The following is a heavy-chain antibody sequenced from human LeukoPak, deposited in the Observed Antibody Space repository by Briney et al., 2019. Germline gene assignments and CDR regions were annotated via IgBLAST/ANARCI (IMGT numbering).Heavy chain of an antibody. J-gene: IGHJ6*02. CDR1: GFTVSSNY. V-gene: IGHV3-53*04. D-gene: IGHD6-6*01. Sequence: GGSLRLSCAASGFTVSSNYISWVRQAPGKGLEWVSGIDSSGSTDFANSVKGRFTISRNNFKNTVNLLMNSLRAEDTAVYYCARDRMAARLGSHYYYGMDVWGQGTTVTVPS. CDR2: IDSSGST. CDR3: ARDRMAARLGSHYYYGMDV.